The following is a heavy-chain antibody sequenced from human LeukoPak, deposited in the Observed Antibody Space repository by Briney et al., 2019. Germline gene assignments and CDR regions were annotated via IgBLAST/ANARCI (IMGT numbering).Heavy chain of an antibody. CDR1: GFTFTSSA. D-gene: IGHD5-18*01. V-gene: IGHV1-58*02. Sequence: GTSVKVSCKASGFTFTSSAMQWVRQARGQRLEWIGWIVVGSGNTNYAQKFQERVAITRDMSTSTAYMELSSLGSEDTAVYYCAGQGYSYGDAFDIWGQGTTVTVSS. CDR2: IVVGSGNT. CDR3: AGQGYSYGDAFDI. J-gene: IGHJ3*02.